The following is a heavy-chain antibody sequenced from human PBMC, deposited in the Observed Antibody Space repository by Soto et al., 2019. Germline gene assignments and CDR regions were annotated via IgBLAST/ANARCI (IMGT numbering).Heavy chain of an antibody. CDR3: AREPSFNSSSKLTAPGY. J-gene: IGHJ4*02. V-gene: IGHV4-30-4*01. Sequence: SETLSLTCTFSVGSISSGDYYCSWMGQPPWKGLEWIGYIYYSGSTYYNPSLKSRVTISVDTSKNQFSLKLSSVTAADTAVYYCAREPSFNSSSKLTAPGYWGQGTLLSVSS. CDR2: IYYSGST. CDR1: VGSISSGDYY. D-gene: IGHD6-6*01.